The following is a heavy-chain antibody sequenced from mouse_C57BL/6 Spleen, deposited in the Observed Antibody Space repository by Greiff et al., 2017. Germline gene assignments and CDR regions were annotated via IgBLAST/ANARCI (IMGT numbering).Heavy chain of an antibody. CDR3: ARSDGYYGYAKDY. Sequence: QVQLQQSGPELVKPGASVKISCKASGYAFSSSWMNWVKQRPGKGLEWIGRIYPGDGDTNYNGKFKGKATLTADKSSSTAYMQLSSLTSEDSAVYFCARSDGYYGYAKDYWGQGTSVTVSS. CDR1: GYAFSSSW. D-gene: IGHD2-3*01. J-gene: IGHJ4*01. CDR2: IYPGDGDT. V-gene: IGHV1-82*01.